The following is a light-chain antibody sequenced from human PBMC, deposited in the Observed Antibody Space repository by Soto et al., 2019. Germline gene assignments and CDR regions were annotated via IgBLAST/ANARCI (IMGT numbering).Light chain of an antibody. J-gene: IGKJ3*01. CDR3: QQYNNWPPFT. CDR1: QSVSSN. V-gene: IGKV3D-15*01. CDR2: GAS. Sequence: EIVMTQSPATLSVSPGERATLSCRASQSVSSNLAWYQQKPGQAPRLLIYGASIRATGIPARFSGSGSGTEFTLTISSLQSEDFAVYYCQQYNNWPPFTFGRGTKVDIK.